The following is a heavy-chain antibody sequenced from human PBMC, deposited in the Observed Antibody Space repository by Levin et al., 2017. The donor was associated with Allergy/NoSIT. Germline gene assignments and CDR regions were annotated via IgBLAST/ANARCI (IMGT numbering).Heavy chain of an antibody. D-gene: IGHD4-17*01. CDR1: GFTFTTYA. CDR2: ISGSGRTP. J-gene: IGHJ4*02. CDR3: ATSRRHYGEYKKLFDH. Sequence: GGSLRLSCAVSGFTFTTYAMSWVRQAPGKGLEWVSAISGSGRTPYYADSVKGRFTISRDNSKNTLYLRLNSLRAEDTAIYYCATSRRHYGEYKKLFDHWGQGTLVTVSS. V-gene: IGHV3-23*01.